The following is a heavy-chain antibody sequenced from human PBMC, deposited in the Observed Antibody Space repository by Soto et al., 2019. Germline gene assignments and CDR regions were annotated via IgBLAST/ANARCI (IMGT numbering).Heavy chain of an antibody. D-gene: IGHD6-13*01. CDR1: GFTFSSYA. CDR3: ARGVVAAAGNDAFDI. Sequence: GGSLRLSCAASGFTFSSYAMSWVRQATGKGLEWVSAIGTAGDTYYPGSVKGRFTISRENAKNSLYLQMNSLRAGDTAVYYCARGVVAAAGNDAFDIWGQGTMVTVSS. CDR2: IGTAGDT. V-gene: IGHV3-13*01. J-gene: IGHJ3*02.